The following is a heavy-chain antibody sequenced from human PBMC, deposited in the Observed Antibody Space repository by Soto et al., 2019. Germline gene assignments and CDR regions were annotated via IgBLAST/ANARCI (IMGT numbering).Heavy chain of an antibody. J-gene: IGHJ3*02. CDR3: ARTRIAAAGDGEAFDI. Sequence: SETLSLTCTVSGGSISSYYWSWIRQPPGKGLEWIGYIYYSGSTNYNPSLKSRVTISVDTSKNQFSLKLSSVTAADTAVYYCARTRIAAAGDGEAFDIWGQGTMVTVSS. D-gene: IGHD6-13*01. CDR2: IYYSGST. CDR1: GGSISSYY. V-gene: IGHV4-59*01.